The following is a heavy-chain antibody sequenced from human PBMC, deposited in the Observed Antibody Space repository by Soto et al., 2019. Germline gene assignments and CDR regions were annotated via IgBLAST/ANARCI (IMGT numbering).Heavy chain of an antibody. CDR1: GYTFTSYY. CDR2: INPSGGST. V-gene: IGHV1-46*01. D-gene: IGHD6-6*01. Sequence: GASVKVSCKASGYTFTSYYMHWVRQAPGQGLEWMGIINPSGGSTSYAQKFQGRVTMTRDTSTSTVYMELSSLRSEDTAVYYCARDRRSSSLYLYYFDYWGQGTLVTVSS. J-gene: IGHJ4*02. CDR3: ARDRRSSSLYLYYFDY.